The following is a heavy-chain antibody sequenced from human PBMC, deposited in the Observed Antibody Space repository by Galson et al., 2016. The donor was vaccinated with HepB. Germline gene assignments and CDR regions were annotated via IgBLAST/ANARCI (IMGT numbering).Heavy chain of an antibody. Sequence: SLRLSCAASGFSFNNFGMHWVRQAPGWGLEWVSVVSYDENKKDYGDLVKGRFTISRDNSKNTLYLEMNSLRPEDTAVYFCAKDRIAIYYYGSGSYFYALDVWGQGTTVTVSS. CDR1: GFSFNNFG. V-gene: IGHV3-30*18. CDR3: AKDRIAIYYYGSGSYFYALDV. J-gene: IGHJ6*02. CDR2: VSYDENKK. D-gene: IGHD3-10*01.